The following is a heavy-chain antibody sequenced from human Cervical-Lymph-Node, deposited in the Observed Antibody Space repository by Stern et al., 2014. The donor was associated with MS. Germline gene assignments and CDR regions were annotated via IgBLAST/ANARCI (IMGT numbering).Heavy chain of an antibody. J-gene: IGHJ4*02. CDR2: NYWDDDK. V-gene: IGHV2-5*02. CDR1: GFSLSTSGVG. D-gene: IGHD1-26*01. Sequence: QIPLKESGPTLVKPTQTLTLTCTFSGFSLSTSGVGLGWIPQPPGKALVWLALNYWDDDKHYSPSLKSRVTITKDTTKNQVVITMNNMDPVDTATYYCAHRGWEVGHPTWFDYWGQGTLVTVSS. CDR3: AHRGWEVGHPTWFDY.